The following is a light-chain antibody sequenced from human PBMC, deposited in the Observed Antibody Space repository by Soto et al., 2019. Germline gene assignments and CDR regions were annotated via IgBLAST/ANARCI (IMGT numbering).Light chain of an antibody. CDR1: SSEIGRYNS. V-gene: IGLV2-11*01. Sequence: ALTQPRSVSGPPGQSVTISCTGTSSEIGRYNSVSWYQQHPGKAPKLMIYAVSKRPSGVPDRFSGSKSGNTAALTVSGLQGEDEAVYICWSSAARYTGYLFGTGTKVT. J-gene: IGLJ1*01. CDR3: WSSAARYTGYL. CDR2: AVS.